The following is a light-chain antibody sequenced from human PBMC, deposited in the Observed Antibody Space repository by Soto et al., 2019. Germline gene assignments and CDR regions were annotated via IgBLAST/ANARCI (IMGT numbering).Light chain of an antibody. V-gene: IGLV2-14*01. J-gene: IGLJ1*01. Sequence: SVLTQPASVSGSPGQSITISCTGTSSDVGGYNYVSWYQQHPGKAPKLIICEVINRPSGVSNRFSGSKSGNTASLTISGLQAEDEADYYCSSYTSRSTLVFGTGTKVTVL. CDR3: SSYTSRSTLV. CDR1: SSDVGGYNY. CDR2: EVI.